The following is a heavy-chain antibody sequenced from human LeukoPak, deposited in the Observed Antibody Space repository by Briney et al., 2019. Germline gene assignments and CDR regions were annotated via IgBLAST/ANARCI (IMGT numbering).Heavy chain of an antibody. CDR2: IIPIFGTA. Sequence: SVKVSCKASGGTFSSYAISWVRQAPGQGLEWMGRIIPIFGTANYAQKFQGRVTITTDESTSTAYMELSSLRSEDTAVYYCATRELVQDYYYMDVWGKETTVTLSS. V-gene: IGHV1-69*05. CDR1: GGTFSSYA. D-gene: IGHD6-13*01. J-gene: IGHJ6*03. CDR3: ATRELVQDYYYMDV.